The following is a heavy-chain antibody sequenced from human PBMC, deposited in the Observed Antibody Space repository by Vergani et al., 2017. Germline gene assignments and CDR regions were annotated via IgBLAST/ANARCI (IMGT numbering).Heavy chain of an antibody. V-gene: IGHV4-59*02. CDR2: VSFRGDT. CDR3: ARARIYYGARSPDY. CDR1: GASVNSYY. J-gene: IGHJ4*02. Sequence: QVKLQESGPGLVKPSETLSLTCTVSGASVNSYYWSWIRQPPGKGLEWLGYVSFRGDTLYDPSVKGRMTISLNTSSNKFSLYLTSVTAADTAVYYCARARIYYGARSPDYWGQGTLVTVSS. D-gene: IGHD3-10*01.